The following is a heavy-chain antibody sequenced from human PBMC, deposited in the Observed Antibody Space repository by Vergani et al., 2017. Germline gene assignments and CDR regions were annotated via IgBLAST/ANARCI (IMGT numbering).Heavy chain of an antibody. Sequence: QVQLQESGPGLVKPSQTLSLTCTVSGGSISSGSYYWSWIRQPPGKGLEWIGYIYYSGSTYYNPSLKSRVTISVDTSKNQFSPKLSSVTAADTAVYYCAGTSGSYYYYYGMDVWGQGTTVTVSS. CDR2: IYYSGST. CDR1: GGSISSGSYY. D-gene: IGHD1-26*01. V-gene: IGHV4-30-4*08. J-gene: IGHJ6*02. CDR3: AGTSGSYYYYYGMDV.